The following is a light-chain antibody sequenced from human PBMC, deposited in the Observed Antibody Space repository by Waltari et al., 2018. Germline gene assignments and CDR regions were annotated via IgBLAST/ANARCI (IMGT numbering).Light chain of an antibody. CDR1: QSVLYSSNNKNY. Sequence: DIVMTQSPDSLAVSLRERATITFKSSQSVLYSSNNKNYLAWYQQKPGQPPKLLIYWASTRESGVPDRFSGSGSGTDFTLTISSLQAEDVAVYYCQQYYSTPPTFGGGTKVEIK. CDR3: QQYYSTPPT. CDR2: WAS. J-gene: IGKJ4*01. V-gene: IGKV4-1*01.